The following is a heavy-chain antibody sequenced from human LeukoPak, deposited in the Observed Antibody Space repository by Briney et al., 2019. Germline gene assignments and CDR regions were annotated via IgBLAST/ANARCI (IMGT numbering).Heavy chain of an antibody. J-gene: IGHJ5*02. CDR1: GFNVSSNY. V-gene: IGHV3-53*01. CDR2: IYSSGDT. D-gene: IGHD3-10*01. Sequence: GGSLRLSCTASGFNVSSNYMSWVRQAPGKGLEWVSVIYSSGDTYYADSVKGRFTISRDNSKNMLYLQMNGLRAEDTAVYYCARVIYGSGTYYKGWFDPWGQGTLVTVSS. CDR3: ARVIYGSGTYYKGWFDP.